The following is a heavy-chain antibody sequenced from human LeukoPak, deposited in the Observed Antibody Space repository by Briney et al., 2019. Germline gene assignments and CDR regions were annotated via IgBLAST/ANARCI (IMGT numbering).Heavy chain of an antibody. CDR1: GFTFSSYS. V-gene: IGHV3-21*01. Sequence: GGSLRLSCAASGFTFSSYSMNWVRQAPGKGLEWVSSISSSSSYIYYADSVKGRFTISRDNAKNSLYLQMNSLRAEDTAVYYRARDCGRDDSSGYGREAFDIWGQGTMVTVSS. CDR3: ARDCGRDDSSGYGREAFDI. D-gene: IGHD3-22*01. J-gene: IGHJ3*02. CDR2: ISSSSSYI.